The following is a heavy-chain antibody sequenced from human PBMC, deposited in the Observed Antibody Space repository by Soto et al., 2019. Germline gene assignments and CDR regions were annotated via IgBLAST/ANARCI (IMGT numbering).Heavy chain of an antibody. J-gene: IGHJ4*02. CDR2: MYYSGST. Sequence: SETLSLTCTVSGGSISSSGYYWGWIRQPPGKGLEWIGTMYYSGSTYYNPSLKSRVTISVDTSKNQFSLKLSSVTAADTAVYYCARHNYGSGSTYFDYWGQGTLVTVSS. CDR1: GGSISSSGYY. D-gene: IGHD3-10*01. CDR3: ARHNYGSGSTYFDY. V-gene: IGHV4-39*01.